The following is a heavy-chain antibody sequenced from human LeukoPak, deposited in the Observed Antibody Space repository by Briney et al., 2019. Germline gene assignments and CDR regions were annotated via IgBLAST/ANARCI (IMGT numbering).Heavy chain of an antibody. D-gene: IGHD4-11*01. Sequence: SVKVSCKASGGTFSSYAISWVRQAPGQGLEWMGGIIPIFGTANYAQKFQGRVTMTRDMSTSTVYMGLSSLRSEDTAVYYCAREPNSNYFDYWGQGTLVTVSS. J-gene: IGHJ4*02. CDR3: AREPNSNYFDY. V-gene: IGHV1-69*05. CDR1: GGTFSSYA. CDR2: IIPIFGTA.